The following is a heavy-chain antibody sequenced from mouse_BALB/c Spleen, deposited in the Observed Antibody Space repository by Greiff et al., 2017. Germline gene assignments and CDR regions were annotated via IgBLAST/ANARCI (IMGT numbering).Heavy chain of an antibody. CDR2: ISYSGST. Sequence: EVMLVESGPGLVKPSQSLSLTCTVTGYSITSDYAWNWIRQFPGNKLEWMGYISYSGSTSYNPSLKSRISITRDTSKNQFFLQLNSVTTEDTATYYCARSEGYDGLFAYWGQGTLVTVSA. CDR1: GYSITSDYA. J-gene: IGHJ3*01. CDR3: ARSEGYDGLFAY. D-gene: IGHD2-3*01. V-gene: IGHV3-2*02.